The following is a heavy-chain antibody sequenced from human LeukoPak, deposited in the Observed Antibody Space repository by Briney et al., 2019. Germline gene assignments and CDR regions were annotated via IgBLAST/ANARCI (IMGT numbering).Heavy chain of an antibody. V-gene: IGHV4-4*07. D-gene: IGHD1-26*01. J-gene: IGHJ4*02. CDR3: ARDGGTAVGATYFDY. Sequence: PSETLSLTCTVSGGSISSYYWSWIRQPAGKGLEWIGRIYTSGSTNYNPSLKSRVTMSVDTSKNQFSLKRSSVTAADTAVYYCARDGGTAVGATYFDYWGQGTLVTVSS. CDR2: IYTSGST. CDR1: GGSISSYY.